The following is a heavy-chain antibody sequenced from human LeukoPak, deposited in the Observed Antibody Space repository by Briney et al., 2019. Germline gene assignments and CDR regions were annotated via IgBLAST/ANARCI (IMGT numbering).Heavy chain of an antibody. J-gene: IGHJ5*02. Sequence: PGGSLRLSCAASGFTVSSNYMSWVRQAPGKGLEWVSVIYSGGSTYYADSVKGRFTISRDNSKNTLYLQMNSLRAEDTAVYYCARGRIAARPEAWFDPWGQGALVTVSS. D-gene: IGHD6-6*01. CDR1: GFTVSSNY. CDR3: ARGRIAARPEAWFDP. V-gene: IGHV3-53*01. CDR2: IYSGGST.